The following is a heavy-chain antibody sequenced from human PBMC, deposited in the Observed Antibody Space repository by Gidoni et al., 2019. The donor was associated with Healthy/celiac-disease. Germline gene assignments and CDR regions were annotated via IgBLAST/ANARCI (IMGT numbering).Heavy chain of an antibody. D-gene: IGHD3-3*01. J-gene: IGHJ4*02. V-gene: IGHV1-2*02. CDR3: ALKYDFWSGYPFE. CDR1: GYTFTGYY. CDR2: INPNSGGT. Sequence: QVQLVQSGAEVKKPGASVKVSCKASGYTFTGYYMHWVRQAPGQGLEWMGWINPNSGGTNDAQKFQGRVTMTRDTSISTAYMELSRLRSDDTAVYYCALKYDFWSGYPFEWGQGTLVTVSS.